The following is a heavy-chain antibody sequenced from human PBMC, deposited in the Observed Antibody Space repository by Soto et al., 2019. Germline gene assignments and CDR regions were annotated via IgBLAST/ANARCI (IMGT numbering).Heavy chain of an antibody. Sequence: ASVKVSCKASGYTFTSYGISWVRQAPGQGLEWMGWISAYNGNTNYAQKLQGRVTMTTDTSTSTAYMELRSLRSDDTAVYYCAREGIVVVPAARFSFDIWGQGTMVTVSS. V-gene: IGHV1-18*01. CDR1: GYTFTSYG. D-gene: IGHD2-2*01. J-gene: IGHJ3*02. CDR3: AREGIVVVPAARFSFDI. CDR2: ISAYNGNT.